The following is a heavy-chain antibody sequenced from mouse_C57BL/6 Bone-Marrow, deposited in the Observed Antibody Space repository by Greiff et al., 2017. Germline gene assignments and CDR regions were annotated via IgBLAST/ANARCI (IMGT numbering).Heavy chain of an antibody. V-gene: IGHV1-7*01. CDR3: ASPYYGNYYYFDY. D-gene: IGHD2-10*01. CDR2: INPSSGYT. Sequence: VQLQQSGAELAKPGASVKLSCKASGYTFTSYWMHWVKQRPGQGLEWIGDINPSSGYTKYNQKFKDKATLTADKSSSTAYMQLSSLTYEDSAVYYCASPYYGNYYYFDYWGQGTALTVSS. J-gene: IGHJ2*01. CDR1: GYTFTSYW.